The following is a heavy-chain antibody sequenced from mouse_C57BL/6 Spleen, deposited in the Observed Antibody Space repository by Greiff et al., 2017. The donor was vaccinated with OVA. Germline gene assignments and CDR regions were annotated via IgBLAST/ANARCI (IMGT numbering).Heavy chain of an antibody. D-gene: IGHD3-1*01. CDR2: ISSGSGSI. J-gene: IGHJ3*01. CDR1: GFTFTDYG. Sequence: EVQLVESGGGLVKPGRSLTLSCAASGFTFTDYGMHWVRQAPEKGLEWVAYISSGSGSIYYAAPVKGRVTISRDNSKNTLFLQMASLRSEDTAMYYCAGPPFAYWGQGTLVTVSA. CDR3: AGPPFAY. V-gene: IGHV5-17*01.